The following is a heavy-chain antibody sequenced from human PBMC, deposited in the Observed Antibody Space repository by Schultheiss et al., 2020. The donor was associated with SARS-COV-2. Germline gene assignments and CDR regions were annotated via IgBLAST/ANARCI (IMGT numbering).Heavy chain of an antibody. V-gene: IGHV4-59*01. Sequence: SETLSLTCAVYGGSFSGYYWSWIRQPPGKGLEWIGYIYYSGSTNYNPSLKSRVTISVDTSKNQFSLKLSSVTAADTAVYYCARSEDYYGMDVWGQGTTVTVSS. CDR1: GGSFSGYY. CDR3: ARSEDYYGMDV. CDR2: IYYSGST. J-gene: IGHJ6*02.